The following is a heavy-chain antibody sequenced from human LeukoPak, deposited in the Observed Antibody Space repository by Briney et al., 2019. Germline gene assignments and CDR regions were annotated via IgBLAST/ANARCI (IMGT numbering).Heavy chain of an antibody. D-gene: IGHD3-22*01. CDR1: GYTFTNYG. Sequence: ASVKVSCRASGYTFTNYGISWVRQAPGQGLEWMGWINPNSGGTNYAQKFQGRVTMTRDTSISTAYMELSRLRSDDTAVYYCARLLFRYYYDSSGYYPDAFDIWGQGTMVTVSS. CDR2: INPNSGGT. CDR3: ARLLFRYYYDSSGYYPDAFDI. V-gene: IGHV1-2*02. J-gene: IGHJ3*02.